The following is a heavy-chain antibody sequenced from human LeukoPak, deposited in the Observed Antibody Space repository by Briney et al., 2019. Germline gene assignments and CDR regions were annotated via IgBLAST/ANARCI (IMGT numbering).Heavy chain of an antibody. J-gene: IGHJ4*02. CDR3: ARLDYYDSSGFDY. V-gene: IGHV4-61*01. CDR1: GGSVSSGSYY. D-gene: IGHD3-22*01. Sequence: SETLSLTCTVSGGSVSSGSYYWSWIRQPPGKGLEWIGYIYYSGSTNYNPSLKSRVTISVDTSKNQFSLKLSSVTAADTAVYYCARLDYYDSSGFDYWGQGTLVTVAS. CDR2: IYYSGST.